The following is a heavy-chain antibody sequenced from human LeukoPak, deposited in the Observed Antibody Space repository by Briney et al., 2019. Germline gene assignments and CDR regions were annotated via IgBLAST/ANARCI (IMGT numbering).Heavy chain of an antibody. V-gene: IGHV5-51*01. J-gene: IGHJ5*02. D-gene: IGHD2-2*01. Sequence: GESLKISCKGSGYSFTSYWIGWVRQMPGKGLEWMGIIYPGDSDTRYSPSFQGQVTISADKSISTAYLQWSSLKASDTAMYYCARLKAAYQLLLYNWFDPWGQGTLVTVSS. CDR3: ARLKAAYQLLLYNWFDP. CDR1: GYSFTSYW. CDR2: IYPGDSDT.